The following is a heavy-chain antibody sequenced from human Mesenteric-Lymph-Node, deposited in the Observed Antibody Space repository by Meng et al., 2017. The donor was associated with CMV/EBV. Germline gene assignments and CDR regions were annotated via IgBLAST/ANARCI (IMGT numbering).Heavy chain of an antibody. CDR2: MNPNSGNT. CDR1: GYTFTSYD. CDR3: ARTPITIFGVVIMDY. V-gene: IGHV1-8*01. Sequence: GESLKISCKASGYTFTSYDINWVRQATGQGLEWMGWMNPNSGNTGYAQKFQGRVTMTRNTSISTAYMELSSLRSEDTAVYYCARTPITIFGVVIMDYWGQGTLVTVSS. J-gene: IGHJ4*02. D-gene: IGHD3-3*01.